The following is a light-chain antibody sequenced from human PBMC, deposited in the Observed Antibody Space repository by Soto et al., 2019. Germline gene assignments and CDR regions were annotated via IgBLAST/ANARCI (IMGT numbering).Light chain of an antibody. V-gene: IGKV1-6*01. CDR1: QGIDKD. CDR2: AAS. Sequence: AIQMTQSPSSLSASVGDTVTLTCRASQGIDKDLGWYQQKPGKAPNLLIHAASTLQSGVPSRFSGSGSGTDFALTISSLQPEDFATYYCLRDFTYPFTFGPGTKVDIK. J-gene: IGKJ3*01. CDR3: LRDFTYPFT.